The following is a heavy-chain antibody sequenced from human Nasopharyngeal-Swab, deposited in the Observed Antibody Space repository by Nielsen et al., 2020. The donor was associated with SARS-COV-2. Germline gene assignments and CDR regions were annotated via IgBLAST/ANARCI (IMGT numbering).Heavy chain of an antibody. V-gene: IGHV3-48*01. CDR1: GFTFSSYS. CDR3: ARDTTYDFWSGYSKSFDY. Sequence: GESLKISCAASGFTFSSYSMNWVRQAPGKGLEWVSYISSSSSNIYYADSVKGRFTISRDNAKNPLYLQMNSLRAEDTAVYYCARDTTYDFWSGYSKSFDYWGQGTLVTVSS. J-gene: IGHJ4*02. D-gene: IGHD3-3*01. CDR2: ISSSSSNI.